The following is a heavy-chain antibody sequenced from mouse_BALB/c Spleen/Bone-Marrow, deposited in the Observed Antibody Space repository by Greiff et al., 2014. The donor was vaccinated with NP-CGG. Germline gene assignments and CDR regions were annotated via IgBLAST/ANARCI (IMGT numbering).Heavy chain of an antibody. CDR3: ARDRYDEYFDV. CDR2: ISSGSSTI. CDR1: GFTFSSFG. Sequence: DVQLVESGGGLVQPGGSQKLSCAASGFTFSSFGMHWVRQAPEKGLEWVAYISSGSSTIYYADTVKGRFTISRDNPKNTLFLQMTSLRSEDTAMYYCARDRYDEYFDVWGAGTTVTVSS. V-gene: IGHV5-17*02. D-gene: IGHD2-14*01. J-gene: IGHJ1*01.